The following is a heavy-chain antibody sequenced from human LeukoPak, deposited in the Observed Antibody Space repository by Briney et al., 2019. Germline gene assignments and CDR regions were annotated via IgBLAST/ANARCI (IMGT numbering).Heavy chain of an antibody. Sequence: SVTVSCKASGGTFSNYAFSWVRQAPGQGLEWMGGIIPIFRTTNYAEQFQGRVTITTDESTNTAYLDLSSLRSEDTAVYYCAKDDGSATMGFDSWGQGTLVSVSS. V-gene: IGHV1-69*05. D-gene: IGHD1-26*01. J-gene: IGHJ5*01. CDR3: AKDDGSATMGFDS. CDR2: IIPIFRTT. CDR1: GGTFSNYA.